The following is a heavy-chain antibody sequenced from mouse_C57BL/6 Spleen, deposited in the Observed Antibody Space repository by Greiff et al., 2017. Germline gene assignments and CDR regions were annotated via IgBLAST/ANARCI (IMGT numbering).Heavy chain of an antibody. CDR1: GYAFSSSW. J-gene: IGHJ4*01. V-gene: IGHV1-82*01. CDR2: IYPGDGDT. CDR3: ARWVVDYAMDY. D-gene: IGHD1-1*01. Sequence: VQLQQSGPELVKPGASVKISCKASGYAFSSSWMNWVKQRPGKGLEWIGRIYPGDGDTNYNGKFKGKATLTADKSSSTAYMQLSSLTSEDSAVYFCARWVVDYAMDYWGQGTSVTVSS.